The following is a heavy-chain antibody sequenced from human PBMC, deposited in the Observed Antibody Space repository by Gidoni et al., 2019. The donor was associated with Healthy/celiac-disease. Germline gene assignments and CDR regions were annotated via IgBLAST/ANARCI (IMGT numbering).Heavy chain of an antibody. CDR1: GGSFSGYY. J-gene: IGHJ4*02. Sequence: QVQLQQWGAGLLKPSETLSLTCAVYGGSFSGYYWSWIRQPPGKGLEWIGEINHSGSTNYNPSLKSRVTISVDTSKNQFSLKLSSVTAADTAVYYCARGEGSSSWYVGYWGQGTLVTVSS. CDR3: ARGEGSSSWYVGY. D-gene: IGHD6-13*01. V-gene: IGHV4-34*01. CDR2: INHSGST.